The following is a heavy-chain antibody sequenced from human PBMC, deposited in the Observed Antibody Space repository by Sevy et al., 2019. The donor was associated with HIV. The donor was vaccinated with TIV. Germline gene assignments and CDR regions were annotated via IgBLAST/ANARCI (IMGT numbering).Heavy chain of an antibody. Sequence: SETLSLTSTVSGGSVSSGSYYWSWIRQPPGKGLEWIGYIYYSGSTNYNPSLKSRVTISVDTSKNQFSLKLSSVTAADTAVYYCAREYSSSSSLDYWGQGTLVTVSS. V-gene: IGHV4-61*01. J-gene: IGHJ4*02. CDR2: IYYSGST. D-gene: IGHD6-6*01. CDR1: GGSVSSGSYY. CDR3: AREYSSSSSLDY.